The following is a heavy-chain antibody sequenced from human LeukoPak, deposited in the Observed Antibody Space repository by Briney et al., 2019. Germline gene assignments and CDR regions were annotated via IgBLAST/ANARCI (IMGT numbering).Heavy chain of an antibody. J-gene: IGHJ4*02. D-gene: IGHD2-21*01. CDR2: ISGSGGST. V-gene: IGHV3-23*01. CDR1: GFTFSSYG. CDR3: ARGMWSGFDY. Sequence: PGGSLRLTCAASGFTFSSYGMHWVRQAPGKGLEWVSAISGSGGSTYYADSVKGRFTISRDNSKNTLYLQMNSLRAEDTAVYYCARGMWSGFDYWGQGTLVTVSS.